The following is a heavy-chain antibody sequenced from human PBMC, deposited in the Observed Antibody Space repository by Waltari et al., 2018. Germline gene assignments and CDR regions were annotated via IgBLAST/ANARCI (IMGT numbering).Heavy chain of an antibody. CDR1: EFSFSSYW. V-gene: IGHV3-74*01. Sequence: EVQLVESGGRVAQSGGSPRLSCAASEFSFSSYWMHWVRQAPGKGLVWVTRTNAEGSSTDYADVAKGRFTVSRDNAKNTLTLQMNSLRVEDTAVYYCARDLNYDFWSGYHERFYYYGLDLWGQGTAVTVYS. CDR2: TNAEGSST. J-gene: IGHJ6*02. CDR3: ARDLNYDFWSGYHERFYYYGLDL. D-gene: IGHD3-3*01.